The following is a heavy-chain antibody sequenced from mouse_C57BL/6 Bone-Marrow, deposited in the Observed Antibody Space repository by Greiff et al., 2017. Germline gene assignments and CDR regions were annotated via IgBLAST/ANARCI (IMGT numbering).Heavy chain of an antibody. Sequence: QVQLQQSGAELARPGASVKLSCKASGYTFTSYGISWVKQRTGQGLEWIGEIYPRSGNTYYNEKFKGKATLTADKSSSTAYMELRSLTSEDSAVYFCATNYDYPDYAMDYWGQGTSVTVSS. J-gene: IGHJ4*01. CDR1: GYTFTSYG. V-gene: IGHV1-81*01. D-gene: IGHD2-4*01. CDR2: IYPRSGNT. CDR3: ATNYDYPDYAMDY.